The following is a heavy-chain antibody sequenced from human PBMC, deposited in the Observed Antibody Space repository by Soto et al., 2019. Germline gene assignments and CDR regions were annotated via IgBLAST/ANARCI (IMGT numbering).Heavy chain of an antibody. CDR3: ARGMSEGQIFYYFDY. J-gene: IGHJ4*02. CDR2: IYHVGIT. Sequence: SETLSLTCAVSGGSVSSSQWWTWVRQAPGKGLEWLGEIYHVGITKYNPSLKSRVTISVDASKSQFYLNLRSVTAADTAVYYCARGMSEGQIFYYFDYWGQGALVTVSS. CDR1: GGSVSSSQW. V-gene: IGHV4-4*02. D-gene: IGHD3-9*01.